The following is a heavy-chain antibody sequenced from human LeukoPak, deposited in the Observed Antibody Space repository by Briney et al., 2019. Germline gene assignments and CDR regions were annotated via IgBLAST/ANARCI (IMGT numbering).Heavy chain of an antibody. CDR2: IDPCDSDT. CDR3: ARQTAMGRSGDY. V-gene: IGHV5-51*01. CDR1: GYSFTSYW. D-gene: IGHD5-18*01. Sequence: GESLKISCKASGYSFTSYWIGWVRQMPGKGLEWMGIIDPCDSDTRYTPSFQGQVTISADKSLSTAYLQWNSLKASDTAMYYCARQTAMGRSGDYWGQGTLVTVSS. J-gene: IGHJ4*02.